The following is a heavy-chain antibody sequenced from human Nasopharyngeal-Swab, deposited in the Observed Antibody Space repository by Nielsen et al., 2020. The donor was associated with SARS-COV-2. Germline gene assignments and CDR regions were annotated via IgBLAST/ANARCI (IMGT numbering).Heavy chain of an antibody. D-gene: IGHD3-10*01. J-gene: IGHJ4*02. CDR1: GGSIISGSYY. CDR2: IYTSGST. CDR3: ARGYYGSGSYFGY. Sequence: SETLSLTCTVSGGSIISGSYYWSWIRQPAGKGLEWIGRIYTSGSTNYNPSLKSRVTISVDTSKNQFSLKLSSVTAADTAVYYCARGYYGSGSYFGYWGQGTLVTVSS. V-gene: IGHV4-61*02.